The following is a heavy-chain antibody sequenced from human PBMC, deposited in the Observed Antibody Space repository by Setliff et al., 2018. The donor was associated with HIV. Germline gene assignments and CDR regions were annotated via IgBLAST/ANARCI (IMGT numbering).Heavy chain of an antibody. CDR1: GGSISTNRDH. J-gene: IGHJ4*02. CDR3: ARKHLFNVFDY. CDR2: ISYSGNT. V-gene: IGHV4-39*07. Sequence: PSETLSLTCNVSGGSISTNRDHWGWIRQPPGKGLEWIGSISYSGNTYYHPSLQSRVTLSVDTSKNQFSLSLNSVTAADTAVYYCARKHLFNVFDYWGQGTLVTVSS.